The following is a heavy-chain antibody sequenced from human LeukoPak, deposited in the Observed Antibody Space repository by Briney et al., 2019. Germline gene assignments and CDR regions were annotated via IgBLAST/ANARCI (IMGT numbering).Heavy chain of an antibody. J-gene: IGHJ4*02. CDR1: GFTFSSYA. Sequence: PGGSLRLSCAASGFTFSSYAMHWVRQAPGKGLEWVAVISYDGSNKYYADSVKGRFTISRDNSKNTLYLQMNSLRAEDTAVYYCAKDQQWLGGGDYWGQGTLVTVSS. V-gene: IGHV3-30-3*01. CDR2: ISYDGSNK. D-gene: IGHD5-12*01. CDR3: AKDQQWLGGGDY.